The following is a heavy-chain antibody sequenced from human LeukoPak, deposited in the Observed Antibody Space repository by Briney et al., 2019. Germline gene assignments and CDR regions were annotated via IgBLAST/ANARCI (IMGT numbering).Heavy chain of an antibody. J-gene: IGHJ4*02. CDR2: IYYSGST. CDR1: GGSISSYY. V-gene: IGHV4-59*08. CDR3: ARLSYDTSGYWPDYFDY. Sequence: PETLSLTCTVSGGSISSYYWSWIRQPPGKGLEWIGYIYYSGSTNYSPSLKSRVTISVDTSKNQFSLKLSSVTAADTAVYYCARLSYDTSGYWPDYFDYWGQGTLVTVSS. D-gene: IGHD3-22*01.